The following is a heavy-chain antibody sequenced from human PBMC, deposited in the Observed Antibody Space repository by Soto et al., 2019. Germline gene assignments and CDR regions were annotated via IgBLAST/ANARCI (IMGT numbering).Heavy chain of an antibody. D-gene: IGHD6-19*01. Sequence: QITLKESGPTLVRPTQTLTLTCTFPWFSLSTSAVGVNWIRQPPGKPLERLALIYWDDTKNYSSSLRNRLTITKDTSKNQVVLTITKMDPVDTSTYYCAHGSGWLSAQWGQGTLVTVSS. CDR3: AHGSGWLSAQ. J-gene: IGHJ4*02. V-gene: IGHV2-5*02. CDR2: IYWDDTK. CDR1: WFSLSTSAVG.